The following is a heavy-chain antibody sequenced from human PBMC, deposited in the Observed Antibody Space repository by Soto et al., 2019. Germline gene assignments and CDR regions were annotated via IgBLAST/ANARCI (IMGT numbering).Heavy chain of an antibody. J-gene: IGHJ4*02. Sequence: ASVKVSCKASGYTFTGYYMHRLRQAPGQGLEWMGWINPNSGGTNYAQKFQGWVTMTRDTSISTAYMELSRLRSDDTAVYYCARWGRGTVTTFDYWGQGTLVTVSS. V-gene: IGHV1-2*04. CDR2: INPNSGGT. CDR3: ARWGRGTVTTFDY. CDR1: GYTFTGYY. D-gene: IGHD4-17*01.